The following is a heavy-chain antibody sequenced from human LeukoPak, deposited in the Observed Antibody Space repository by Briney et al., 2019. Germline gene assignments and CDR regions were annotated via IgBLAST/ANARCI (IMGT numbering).Heavy chain of an antibody. V-gene: IGHV3-23*01. CDR2: ISNDGGGT. J-gene: IGHJ4*02. Sequence: HPGGSLRLSCAASGFIFNNYGLVWVRQAPGKGLEWVSAISNDGGGTTYADFVKGRFSVSRDNSKNTLFLQMNSLRAEDTALYYCAKGSSGYFFDLWGQGTLVNVSS. CDR1: GFIFNNYG. D-gene: IGHD3-22*01. CDR3: AKGSSGYFFDL.